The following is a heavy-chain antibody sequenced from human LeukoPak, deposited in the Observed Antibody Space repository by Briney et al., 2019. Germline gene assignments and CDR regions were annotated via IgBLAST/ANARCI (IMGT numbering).Heavy chain of an antibody. CDR2: IYTSGST. CDR3: TRALSSCFDY. J-gene: IGHJ4*02. V-gene: IGHV4-4*07. CDR1: VCSIRSYY. D-gene: IGHD6-13*01. Sequence: SETLSLTCSVSVCSIRSYYWSWIRQPAGKGLEWIGRIYTSGSTNYNPSLKSRVTMSVDTSKNQFFLKLRSLTAAERDVYYRTRALSSCFDYWGQGTLVTVSS.